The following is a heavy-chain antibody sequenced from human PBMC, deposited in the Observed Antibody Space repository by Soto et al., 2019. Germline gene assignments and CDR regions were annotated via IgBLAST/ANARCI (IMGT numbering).Heavy chain of an antibody. V-gene: IGHV3-30*18. CDR3: AKDRSGSLEWLFHV. D-gene: IGHD3-3*01. Sequence: GGSLRLSCAASGFTFSSYGMHWVRQAPGKGLEWVAVISYDGSNKYYADSVKGRFTISRDNSKNTLYLQMNSLRAEDTAVYYCAKDRSGSLEWLFHVWGQGTTVTV. CDR1: GFTFSSYG. CDR2: ISYDGSNK. J-gene: IGHJ6*02.